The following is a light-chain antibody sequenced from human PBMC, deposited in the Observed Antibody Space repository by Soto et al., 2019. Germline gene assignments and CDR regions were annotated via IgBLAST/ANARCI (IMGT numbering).Light chain of an antibody. CDR3: SSYTSSSTRV. CDR1: SSDVGGYNF. CDR2: EVS. Sequence: QSALTQPASVSGSPGQSITISCTGTSSDVGGYNFVSWHQHHPGKAPKLIIYEVSNRPSGVSDRFSGSKSGDTASLTISGLQAEDEADYYCSSYTSSSTRVFGTGTKVTVL. V-gene: IGLV2-14*01. J-gene: IGLJ1*01.